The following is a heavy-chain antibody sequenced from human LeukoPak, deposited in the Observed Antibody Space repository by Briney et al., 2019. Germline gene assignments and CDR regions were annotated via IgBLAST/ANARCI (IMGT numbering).Heavy chain of an antibody. Sequence: SETLSLTCAVYGGSFSGYYWSWIRQPPGKGLEWIGEINHSGSTNYNPSLKSRVTISVDTSKNQFSLKLSSVTAADTAVYYCARVPGGYSYGPLDYWGQGTLVTVSS. D-gene: IGHD5-18*01. V-gene: IGHV4-34*01. J-gene: IGHJ4*02. CDR1: GGSFSGYY. CDR3: ARVPGGYSYGPLDY. CDR2: INHSGST.